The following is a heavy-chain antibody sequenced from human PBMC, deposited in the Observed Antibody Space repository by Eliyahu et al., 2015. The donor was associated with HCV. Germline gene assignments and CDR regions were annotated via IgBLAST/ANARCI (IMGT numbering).Heavy chain of an antibody. V-gene: IGHV3-73*02. CDR1: GFTFSGSA. CDR3: TRLIYSSSWYWFDP. D-gene: IGHD6-13*01. Sequence: EVQLVESGGGLVQPGGSLKLSCAASGFTFSGSAMHWVRQASGKGLEWVGRIRSKANSYATAYAASVKGRFTISRDDSKNTAYLQMNSLKTEDTAVYYCTRLIYSSSWYWFDPWGQGTLVTVSS. J-gene: IGHJ5*02. CDR2: IRSKANSYAT.